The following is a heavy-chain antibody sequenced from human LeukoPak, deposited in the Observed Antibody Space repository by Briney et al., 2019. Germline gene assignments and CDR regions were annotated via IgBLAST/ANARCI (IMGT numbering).Heavy chain of an antibody. J-gene: IGHJ4*02. CDR2: IYNTGGT. Sequence: GGSLRLSCAASGFTISSDYMTWVRQAPGKGLEWVSVIYNTGGTKYADSVRGRFTISRDDSKNTLFLQMNSLKTEDTAVYYCATRLSGIDSWGQGTLVTVSS. CDR3: ATRLSGIDS. V-gene: IGHV3-66*01. D-gene: IGHD1-14*01. CDR1: GFTISSDY.